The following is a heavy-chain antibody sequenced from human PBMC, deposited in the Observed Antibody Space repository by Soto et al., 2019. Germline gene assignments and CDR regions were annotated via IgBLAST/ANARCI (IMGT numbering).Heavy chain of an antibody. CDR1: GFTFSNYA. CDR3: AKSPGTVAGTSGYFDY. Sequence: PGGSLRLSCAASGFTFSNYAMRWVRQAPGKGLEWVSTITSSGGTTYYADSVKGRLTISRDNSKNTLYVQMNSLRAEDTAVYYCAKSPGTVAGTSGYFDYWGLGTLVTVSS. J-gene: IGHJ4*02. CDR2: ITSSGGTT. D-gene: IGHD6-19*01. V-gene: IGHV3-23*01.